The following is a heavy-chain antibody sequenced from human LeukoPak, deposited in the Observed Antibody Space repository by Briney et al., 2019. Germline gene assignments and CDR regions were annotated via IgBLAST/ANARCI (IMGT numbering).Heavy chain of an antibody. D-gene: IGHD6-13*01. CDR3: AKGPGSSWYRGGYYFDY. V-gene: IGHV3-23*01. CDR1: GFTFSSYA. Sequence: GGSLRLSCAASGFTFSSYAMSWVRQAPGKGLEWVSAISGSGGSTYHADSVKGRFTISRDNSKNTLYLQMNSLRAEDTAVYYCAKGPGSSWYRGGYYFDYWGQGTLVTVSS. J-gene: IGHJ4*02. CDR2: ISGSGGST.